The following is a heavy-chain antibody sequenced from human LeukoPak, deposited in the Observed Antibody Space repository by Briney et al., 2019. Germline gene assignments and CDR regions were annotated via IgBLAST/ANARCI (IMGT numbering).Heavy chain of an antibody. D-gene: IGHD3-9*01. Sequence: SVKVSCKASGGTFSSYAISWVRQAPGQGLEWMGGIIPIFGTANYAQKFQGRVTITADESTSTAYMELSSLRSEDTAVYYCARGAARITIFYYMDVWGKGTTVTVSS. CDR1: GGTFSSYA. J-gene: IGHJ6*03. CDR2: IIPIFGTA. CDR3: ARGAARITIFYYMDV. V-gene: IGHV1-69*13.